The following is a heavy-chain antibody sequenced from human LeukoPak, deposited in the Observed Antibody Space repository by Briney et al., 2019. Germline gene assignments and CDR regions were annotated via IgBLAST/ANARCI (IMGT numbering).Heavy chain of an antibody. CDR1: GGTFSSYA. D-gene: IGHD3-10*01. Sequence: SVKVSCKASGGTFSSYAISWVRQAPGQGLEWMGGINPIFGTANYAQKFQGRVTITADESTSTAYMELSSLRSEDTAVYYCARDGRWDYGSGNWFDPWGQGTLVTVSS. CDR2: INPIFGTA. V-gene: IGHV1-69*13. CDR3: ARDGRWDYGSGNWFDP. J-gene: IGHJ5*02.